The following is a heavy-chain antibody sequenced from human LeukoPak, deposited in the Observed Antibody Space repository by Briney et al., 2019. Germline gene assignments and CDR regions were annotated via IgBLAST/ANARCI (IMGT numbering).Heavy chain of an antibody. V-gene: IGHV1-3*01. D-gene: IGHD1-26*01. Sequence: VASVKVSCKASGYTFTTYAIHWVRQAPKQRLEWMGWINAGNGNTKYSQNFQGRVTITRDTSASTAYMELNSLRSEDTAVFYCVRENQMEGGTYPARGAFDIWGQGTMVTVSS. J-gene: IGHJ3*02. CDR2: INAGNGNT. CDR3: VRENQMEGGTYPARGAFDI. CDR1: GYTFTTYA.